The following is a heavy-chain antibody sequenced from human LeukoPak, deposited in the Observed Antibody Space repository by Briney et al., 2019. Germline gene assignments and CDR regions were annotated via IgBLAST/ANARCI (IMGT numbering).Heavy chain of an antibody. D-gene: IGHD2-21*02. CDR1: GGSISSGDYY. CDR2: IYYSGST. CDR3: ARVGLGDLYFDY. V-gene: IGHV4-30-4*01. J-gene: IGHJ4*02. Sequence: SQTLSLTCTVSGGSISSGDYYWSWIRQPPGKGLEWIVYIYYSGSTYYNPSLKSRVTISVDTSKNQFSLKLSSVTAADTAVYYCARVGLGDLYFDYWGQGTLVTVSS.